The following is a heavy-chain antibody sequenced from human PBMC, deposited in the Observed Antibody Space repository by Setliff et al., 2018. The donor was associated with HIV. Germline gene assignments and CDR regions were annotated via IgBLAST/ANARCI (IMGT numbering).Heavy chain of an antibody. CDR2: ISSSSSYI. V-gene: IGHV3-21*01. CDR1: GFTFSSYS. Sequence: PGGSLRLSCAASGFTFSSYSMNWVRQAPGKGLEWVSSISSSSSYIYYADSVKGRFTISRDNAKNSLYLQMNSLRAEDTAVYYCARVTLWFGELFLDAFDIWGQGTMVTVSS. D-gene: IGHD3-10*01. J-gene: IGHJ3*02. CDR3: ARVTLWFGELFLDAFDI.